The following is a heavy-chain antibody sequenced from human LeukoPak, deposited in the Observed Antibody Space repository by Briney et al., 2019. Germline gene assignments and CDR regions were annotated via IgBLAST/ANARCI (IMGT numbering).Heavy chain of an antibody. D-gene: IGHD2-15*01. CDR1: GYTFTSYD. Sequence: EASVKVSCKASGYTFTSYDINWVRQATGQGLEWMGRIIPIFGTANYAQKFQGRVTITTDESTSTAYMELSSLRSEDTAVYYCARDDNPSMVVIAFDYWGQGTLVTVSS. J-gene: IGHJ4*02. CDR3: ARDDNPSMVVIAFDY. CDR2: IIPIFGTA. V-gene: IGHV1-69*05.